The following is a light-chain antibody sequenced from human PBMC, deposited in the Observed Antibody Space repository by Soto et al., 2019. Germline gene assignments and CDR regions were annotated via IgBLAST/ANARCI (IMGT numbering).Light chain of an antibody. CDR2: DAS. Sequence: EIVMTQSPATLSVSPGDRATLSCRASQSVRSYLAWYQQKAGQAPRLLIYDASNRATGIPARFSGSGSGTDFTLTISSLEPEDFAVYYCQQRSNWPLTFGQGTRLEIK. V-gene: IGKV3-11*01. CDR1: QSVRSY. CDR3: QQRSNWPLT. J-gene: IGKJ5*01.